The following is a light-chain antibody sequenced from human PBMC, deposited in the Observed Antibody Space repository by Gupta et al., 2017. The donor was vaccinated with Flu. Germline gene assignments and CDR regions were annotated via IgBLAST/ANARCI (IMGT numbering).Light chain of an antibody. CDR1: SSNIEKNT. CDR3: AAWDDGLNGQGV. Sequence: QSVLTQPPSASGTPGQRVPISCSGSSSNIEKNTVTWYRQLPGTAPKLLIYNTNQRPSGVPDRFSGSKSGTSASLAISALQSEDEAHYYCAAWDDGLNGQGVFGGGTKLTVL. J-gene: IGLJ3*02. V-gene: IGLV1-44*01. CDR2: NTN.